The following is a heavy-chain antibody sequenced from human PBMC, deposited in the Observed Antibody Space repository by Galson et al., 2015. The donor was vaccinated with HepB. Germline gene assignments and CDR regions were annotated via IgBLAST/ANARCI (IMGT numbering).Heavy chain of an antibody. D-gene: IGHD6-19*01. V-gene: IGHV1-18*04. J-gene: IGHJ4*02. CDR2: ISAYNGNT. CDR1: GYTFTSYG. CDR3: ARDERYTSGWYFDY. Sequence: SVKVSCKVFGYTFTSYGISWVRQAPGQGLEWMGWISAYNGNTNYAQKYQGRVTMTTDTSTSTAYMELRSLRSDDTAVYYCARDERYTSGWYFDYWGQGTLVTVSS.